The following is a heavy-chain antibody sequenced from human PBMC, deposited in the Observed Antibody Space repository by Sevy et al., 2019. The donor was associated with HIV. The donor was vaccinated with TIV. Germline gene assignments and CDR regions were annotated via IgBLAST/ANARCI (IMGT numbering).Heavy chain of an antibody. D-gene: IGHD1-1*01. Sequence: GGSLRLSCAASGFTFSNYAMHWVRQTPGKGLEWLAVISYDVINKYYADSVKGRFTISRDNSKNTLYLQMNSLTTEDTAVYYGARLPPTRAFDIWGQGTLVTVSS. J-gene: IGHJ3*02. CDR3: ARLPPTRAFDI. V-gene: IGHV3-30*04. CDR2: ISYDVINK. CDR1: GFTFSNYA.